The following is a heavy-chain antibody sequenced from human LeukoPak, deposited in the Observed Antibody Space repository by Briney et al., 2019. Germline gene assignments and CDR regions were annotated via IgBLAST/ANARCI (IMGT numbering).Heavy chain of an antibody. CDR2: IIPIFGTA. Sequence: SVNASCKASGGTFSSYAISWVRQAPGQGLEWMGGIIPIFGTANYAQKFQGRVTITADESTSTAYMELSSLRSEDTAVYYCARAPIITGTRWDYYYYMDVWGKGTTVTVSS. CDR3: ARAPIITGTRWDYYYYMDV. V-gene: IGHV1-69*13. D-gene: IGHD1-20*01. CDR1: GGTFSSYA. J-gene: IGHJ6*03.